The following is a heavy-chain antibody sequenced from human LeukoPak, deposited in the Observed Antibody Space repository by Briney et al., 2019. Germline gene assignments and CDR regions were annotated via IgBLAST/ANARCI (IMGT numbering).Heavy chain of an antibody. D-gene: IGHD3-22*01. V-gene: IGHV3-23*01. J-gene: IGHJ2*01. CDR2: LSSSGDGT. Sequence: GGSLRLSCAASGFTFSNFAMSWVRQAPGKRLEWVSALSSSGDGTYYADSVMGRFTLSRDNSKNTVYLQMNSLGAEDTAVYYCAKSPPSHHLIGGRRWWYLDLWGRGTLVTVSS. CDR1: GFTFSNFA. CDR3: AKSPPSHHLIGGRRWWYLDL.